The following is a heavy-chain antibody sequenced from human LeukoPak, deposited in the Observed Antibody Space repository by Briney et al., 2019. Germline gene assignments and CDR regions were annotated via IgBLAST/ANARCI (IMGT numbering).Heavy chain of an antibody. CDR2: ISSSSSYI. Sequence: GGSLRLSCAASGFTFSSYSMNWVRQAPGKGLEWVSSISSSSSYIYYADSVKGRFTISRDNAKNSLYPQMNSLRAEDTAVYYCARVVFGSSSVGYYFDYWGQGTLVTVSS. V-gene: IGHV3-21*01. CDR1: GFTFSSYS. CDR3: ARVVFGSSSVGYYFDY. D-gene: IGHD6-6*01. J-gene: IGHJ4*02.